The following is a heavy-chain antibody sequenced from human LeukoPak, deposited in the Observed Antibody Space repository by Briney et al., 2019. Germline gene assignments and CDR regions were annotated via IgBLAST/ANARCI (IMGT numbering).Heavy chain of an antibody. Sequence: GASVKVSCKASGYTFTSYGISWVLQAPGQGLEWMGWISAYNGNTNYAQKLQGRVTTTTDTSTSTAYMELRSLRSDDTAVYYCARVRPTTYSSGYYYVDYWGQGTLVTVSS. D-gene: IGHD3-22*01. V-gene: IGHV1-18*01. CDR2: ISAYNGNT. CDR3: ARVRPTTYSSGYYYVDY. J-gene: IGHJ4*02. CDR1: GYTFTSYG.